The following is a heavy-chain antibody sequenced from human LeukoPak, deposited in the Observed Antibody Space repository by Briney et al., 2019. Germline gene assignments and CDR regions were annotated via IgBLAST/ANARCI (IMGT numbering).Heavy chain of an antibody. CDR3: ARVRSIVVVPANTRFDY. D-gene: IGHD2-2*01. V-gene: IGHV4-34*12. CDR1: GGSFSGYY. J-gene: IGHJ4*02. CDR2: IIHSGST. Sequence: PSETLSLTSAVHGGSFSGYYWSWIRQPPGKGLEWRGEIIHSGSTNYNPSLKSRVTISVDTSKNQFSLKLSSVTAADTAVYYWARVRSIVVVPANTRFDYWGQGTLVTVSS.